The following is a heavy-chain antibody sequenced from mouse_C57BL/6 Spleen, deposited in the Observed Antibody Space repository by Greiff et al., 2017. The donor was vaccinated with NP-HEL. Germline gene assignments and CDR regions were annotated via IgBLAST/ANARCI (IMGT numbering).Heavy chain of an antibody. J-gene: IGHJ3*01. D-gene: IGHD2-3*01. CDR3: ASLDGYYVEFAY. V-gene: IGHV5-6*01. CDR1: GFTFSSYG. Sequence: EVKLVESGGDLVKPGGSLKLSCAASGFTFSSYGMSWVRQTPDKRLEWVATISSGGSYTYYPDSVKGRFTISRDNAKNTLYLQMSSLKSEDTAMYYCASLDGYYVEFAYWGQGTLVTVSA. CDR2: ISSGGSYT.